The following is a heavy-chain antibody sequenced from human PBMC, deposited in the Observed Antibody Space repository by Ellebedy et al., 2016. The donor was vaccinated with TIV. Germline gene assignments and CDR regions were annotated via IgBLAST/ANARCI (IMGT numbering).Heavy chain of an antibody. CDR1: GFTFSNAW. CDR2: IKSKADDGTT. CDR3: STDLRGAGGAAAGRVY. D-gene: IGHD6-13*01. J-gene: IGHJ4*02. Sequence: PGGSLRLSCAASGFTFSNAWMTRVRQAPGKVLEWVGHIKSKADDGTTDYAAPVKGRFTISRDYSKNTLHLQMNRLKTEDTAVYYCSTDLRGAGGAAAGRVYWGQGTLVTVSS. V-gene: IGHV3-15*01.